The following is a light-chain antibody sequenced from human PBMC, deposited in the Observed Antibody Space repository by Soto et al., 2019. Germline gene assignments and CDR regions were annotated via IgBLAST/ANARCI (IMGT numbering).Light chain of an antibody. J-gene: IGKJ2*01. V-gene: IGKV1-27*01. CDR3: QEYHSLLYT. Sequence: DIQMTQSPSSLSASVGDRVTITCLASQDISDFLAWYQQRPGKIPNLLVYDASTLQSGVPTRFSGSGSGTHFTLTISSLQPEDVASYYCQEYHSLLYTFGQGTKVEIK. CDR1: QDISDF. CDR2: DAS.